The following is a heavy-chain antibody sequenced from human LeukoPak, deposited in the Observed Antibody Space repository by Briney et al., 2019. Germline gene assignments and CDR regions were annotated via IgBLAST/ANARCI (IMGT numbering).Heavy chain of an antibody. Sequence: GRSLRLSCAASGFNFSSYGLHWVRQAPGKGLDWVAVISYDGRNKYYADSVKGRFTISRDNAKNSLYLQMNSLRAEDTAVYYCARPPLIYDFRSGDPYYFDYWGQGTLVTVSS. V-gene: IGHV3-30*03. CDR1: GFNFSSYG. CDR3: ARPPLIYDFRSGDPYYFDY. D-gene: IGHD3-3*01. CDR2: ISYDGRNK. J-gene: IGHJ4*02.